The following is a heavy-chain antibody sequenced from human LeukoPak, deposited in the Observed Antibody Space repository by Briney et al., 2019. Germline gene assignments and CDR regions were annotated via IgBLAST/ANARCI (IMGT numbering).Heavy chain of an antibody. Sequence: GGSLRLSCAASGFTFSSYAMNWVRQAPGKGLEWFSTIGGSGGSTYYADSVKGRFTISRDNSKNTLYLQMNSLRAEDTAVYYCAKARLTTRYFDYWGQGTLVTVSS. D-gene: IGHD3-22*01. J-gene: IGHJ4*02. CDR3: AKARLTTRYFDY. CDR2: IGGSGGST. V-gene: IGHV3-23*01. CDR1: GFTFSSYA.